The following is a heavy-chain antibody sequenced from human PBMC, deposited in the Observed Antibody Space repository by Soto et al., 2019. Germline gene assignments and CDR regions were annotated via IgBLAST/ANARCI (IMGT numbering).Heavy chain of an antibody. CDR1: GFTFSSYA. CDR2: ISGRGGST. V-gene: IGHV3-23*01. CDR3: AKAVVVTDDVDY. Sequence: EVQLLESGGGLVQPGGSPRLSCAASGFTFSSYAMSWVRQAPGKGLEWVSAISGRGGSTYYADSVKGRFTISRDNSKNTLYLQMNSLRAEDTAVYYCAKAVVVTDDVDYWGQGTLVTVSS. D-gene: IGHD2-21*02. J-gene: IGHJ4*02.